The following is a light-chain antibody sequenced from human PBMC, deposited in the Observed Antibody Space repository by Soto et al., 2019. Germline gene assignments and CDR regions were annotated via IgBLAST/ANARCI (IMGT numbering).Light chain of an antibody. V-gene: IGLV2-14*03. CDR2: EVS. Sequence: QSALTQPASVSGSPGQSITISCTGTSSDVGAYDYVSWYQQHPDKAPKLMIYEVSNRPSGVSNRFSGSKSVNTATLTISGLQTEDEADYYCSSYTSSSTRVFGTGIKVTVL. CDR3: SSYTSSSTRV. J-gene: IGLJ1*01. CDR1: SSDVGAYDY.